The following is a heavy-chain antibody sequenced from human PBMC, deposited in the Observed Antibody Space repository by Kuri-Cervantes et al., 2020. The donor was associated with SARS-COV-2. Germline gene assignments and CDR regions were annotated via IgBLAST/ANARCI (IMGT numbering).Heavy chain of an antibody. D-gene: IGHD2-2*01. V-gene: IGHV4-39*01. CDR1: GGSISSSSYY. Sequence: PETLSPTCPVYGGSISSSSYYWGWLRQPPGKGLEWIGSIYYTRSTYYNLTHKTRVTISVDTSKYQFSLKLSSVTAADTAAYYYSSRIVVVPAAGPYFDYWGQGTLVTVSS. J-gene: IGHJ4*02. CDR3: SSRIVVVPAAGPYFDY. CDR2: IYYTRST.